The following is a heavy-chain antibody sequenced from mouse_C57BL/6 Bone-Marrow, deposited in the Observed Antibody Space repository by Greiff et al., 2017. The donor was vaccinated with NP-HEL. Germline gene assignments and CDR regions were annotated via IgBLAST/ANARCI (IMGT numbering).Heavy chain of an antibody. CDR3: ASQVVANYFDY. CDR1: GYTFTSYW. J-gene: IGHJ2*01. V-gene: IGHV1-72*01. CDR2: IDPNSGGT. D-gene: IGHD1-1*01. Sequence: QVQLKQPGAELVKPGASVKLSCKASGYTFTSYWMHWVKQRPGRGLEWIGRIDPNSGGTKYNEKFKSKATLTVDKPSSTAYMQLSSLTSEDSAVYYCASQVVANYFDYWGQGTTLTVSS.